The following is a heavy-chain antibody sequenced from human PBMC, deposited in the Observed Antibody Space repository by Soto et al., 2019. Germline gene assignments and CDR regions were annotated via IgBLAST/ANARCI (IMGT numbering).Heavy chain of an antibody. J-gene: IGHJ6*03. D-gene: IGHD3-16*01. CDR1: GGTFSSYA. CDR3: ASYAHRYYYYYYMDV. Sequence: ASVKVSCKASGGTFSSYAISWVRQAPGQGLEWMGGIIPIFGTANYAQKFQGRVTITADESTSTAYMELSSLRSEDTAVYYCASYAHRYYYYYYMDVPGKGTTVTVSS. CDR2: IIPIFGTA. V-gene: IGHV1-69*13.